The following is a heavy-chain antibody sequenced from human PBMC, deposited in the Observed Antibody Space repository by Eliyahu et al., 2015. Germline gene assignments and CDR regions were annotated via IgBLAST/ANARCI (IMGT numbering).Heavy chain of an antibody. CDR2: INPSGGSX. V-gene: IGHV1-46*01. CDR1: GYXFTXYX. J-gene: IGHJ6*02. CDR3: ARVYVSLGLRYFDWSIYGMDV. Sequence: QVQLVQSGAEVKKPGASVKVSCKASGYXFTXYXXHWGRPAPGQGXEWMGIINPSGGSXSYAQKFQGRVTMTRDTSTSTVYMELSSLRSEDTAVYYCARVYVSLGLRYFDWSIYGMDVWGQGTTVTVSS. D-gene: IGHD3-9*01.